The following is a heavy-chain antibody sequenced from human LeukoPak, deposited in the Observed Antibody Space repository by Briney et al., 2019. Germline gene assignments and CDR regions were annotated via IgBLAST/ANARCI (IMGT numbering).Heavy chain of an antibody. D-gene: IGHD6-19*01. CDR1: GFTFSNYA. V-gene: IGHV3-23*01. CDR2: ISDSGGST. CDR3: AKDRQPDNGWDLDY. J-gene: IGHJ4*02. Sequence: PGGSLRLSCAASGFTFSNYAMSWVRQAPGEGLEWVSIISDSGGSTNYADSVKGRFTISRDNSKNTLYLQVNSLRVEDTAIYYCAKDRQPDNGWDLDYWGQGTLVTVST.